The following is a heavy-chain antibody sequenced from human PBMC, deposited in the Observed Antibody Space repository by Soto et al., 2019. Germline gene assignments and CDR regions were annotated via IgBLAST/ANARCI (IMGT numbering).Heavy chain of an antibody. CDR1: GFTFSSYA. V-gene: IGHV3-23*01. Sequence: PGGSLRLSCAASGFTFSSYAMSWVRQAPGKGLEWVSAISGSGGSTYYADSVKGRFTISRDNSKNTLYLQMNSLRAEDTAVYYCAKGGYCSGGSCHGVPFDPWGQGTLVTVSS. D-gene: IGHD2-15*01. J-gene: IGHJ5*02. CDR3: AKGGYCSGGSCHGVPFDP. CDR2: ISGSGGST.